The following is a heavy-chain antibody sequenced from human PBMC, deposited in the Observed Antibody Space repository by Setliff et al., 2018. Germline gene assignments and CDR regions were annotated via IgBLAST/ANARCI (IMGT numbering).Heavy chain of an antibody. V-gene: IGHV4-61*02. Sequence: TLSLTCTVSGGSISSGSYYWSWIRQPAGKGLEWIGRIYTSGSTNYNPSLKSRVTISVDTSKNQFSLKLSSVTAEDTAVYYCVRDSGNSGMIDYWGQGTPVTVSS. CDR3: VRDSGNSGMIDY. CDR2: IYTSGST. CDR1: GGSISSGSYY. D-gene: IGHD6-25*01. J-gene: IGHJ4*02.